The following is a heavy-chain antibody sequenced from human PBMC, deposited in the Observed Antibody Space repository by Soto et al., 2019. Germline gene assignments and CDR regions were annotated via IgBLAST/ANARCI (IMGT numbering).Heavy chain of an antibody. V-gene: IGHV1-2*02. Sequence: ASVKVSCKASGFTFSAYYIYWVRQAPGQGLEWIGWINPNSGGTNNAQKFQGRVTMTRDTSTSTVYMELSALIPDDTAVYYCARSLLDEYSSSWRSAYYGMDVWGKGTTVNVSS. CDR1: GFTFSAYY. D-gene: IGHD6-13*01. J-gene: IGHJ6*04. CDR2: INPNSGGT. CDR3: ARSLLDEYSSSWRSAYYGMDV.